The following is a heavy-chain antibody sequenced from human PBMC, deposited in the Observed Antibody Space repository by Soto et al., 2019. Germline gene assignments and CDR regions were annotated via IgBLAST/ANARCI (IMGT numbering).Heavy chain of an antibody. D-gene: IGHD6-13*01. J-gene: IGHJ4*02. Sequence: GVLRLSCAASGFTFSSYAMSWVRQAPGKGLEWVLAVSSSGGSTYYADSVKGRFTISRDNSKNTLYLQMNSLRAEDTAVYYCAKYSTSWRGGQFDYWGQGTLVTVSS. CDR1: GFTFSSYA. CDR3: AKYSTSWRGGQFDY. CDR2: VSSSGGST. V-gene: IGHV3-23*01.